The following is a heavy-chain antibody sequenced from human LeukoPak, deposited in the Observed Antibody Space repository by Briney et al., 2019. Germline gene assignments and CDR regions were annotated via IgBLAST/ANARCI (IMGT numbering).Heavy chain of an antibody. CDR2: IYYSVST. V-gene: IGHV4-59*01. Sequence: SETLSLTCTVSGGSISSYYWSWIRQPPGKGLEWIGYIYYSVSTNYNPSLKSRVTISVDTSRNQFSLNLSSVTAADTAVYYCARAPGSYSLQFDYWGQGTLVTVSS. J-gene: IGHJ4*02. CDR3: ARAPGSYSLQFDY. D-gene: IGHD3-10*01. CDR1: GGSISSYY.